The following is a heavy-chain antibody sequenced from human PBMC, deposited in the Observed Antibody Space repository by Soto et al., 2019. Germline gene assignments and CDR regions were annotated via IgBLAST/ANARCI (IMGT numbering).Heavy chain of an antibody. CDR3: ARWGGTPDDYYYGMDV. D-gene: IGHD3-16*01. CDR2: IYYSGST. Sequence: ASETLSLTCTVSGGSISSYYWSWIRQPPGKGLEWIGYIYYSGSTNYNPSLKSRVTISVDTSKNQFSLKLSSVTAADTAVYYCARWGGTPDDYYYGMDVWGQGTTVTVSS. J-gene: IGHJ6*02. CDR1: GGSISSYY. V-gene: IGHV4-59*01.